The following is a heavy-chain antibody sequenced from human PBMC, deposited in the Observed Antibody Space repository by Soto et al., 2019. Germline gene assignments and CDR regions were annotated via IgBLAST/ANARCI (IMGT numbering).Heavy chain of an antibody. J-gene: IGHJ4*02. Sequence: GGSLRLSCAASGFTFSSYSMNWVRQAPGKGLEWVSYISSSSSTIYYADSVKGRFTISRDNAKNSLYLQMNSLRAEDTAVYYCARGKYGSGSYYHNSGVDYWGQGTLVTVSS. CDR2: ISSSSSTI. CDR3: ARGKYGSGSYYHNSGVDY. CDR1: GFTFSSYS. D-gene: IGHD3-10*01. V-gene: IGHV3-48*01.